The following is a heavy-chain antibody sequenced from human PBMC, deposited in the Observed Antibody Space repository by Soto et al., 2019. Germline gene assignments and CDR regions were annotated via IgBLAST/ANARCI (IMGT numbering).Heavy chain of an antibody. Sequence: PSETLSLTCTVSGGSISSYYCSWIRQLAGKGLEWIGRIYTSGSTNYNPSLKSRVTMSVDTSKNQFSLKLSSVTAADTAVYYCARACSSNSCYDVFDYWGQGTLVTVSS. CDR2: IYTSGST. D-gene: IGHD2-2*01. CDR1: GGSISSYY. J-gene: IGHJ4*02. V-gene: IGHV4-4*07. CDR3: ARACSSNSCYDVFDY.